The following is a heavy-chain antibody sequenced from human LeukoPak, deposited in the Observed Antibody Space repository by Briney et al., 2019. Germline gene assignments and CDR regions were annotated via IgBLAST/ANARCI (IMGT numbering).Heavy chain of an antibody. CDR2: ISDDGRNK. V-gene: IGHV3-33*05. CDR1: GFTFSSYG. CDR3: ARARGYYYGSGSYYDY. J-gene: IGHJ4*02. Sequence: GGSLRLSCAASGFTFSSYGMHWVRQAPGKGLEWVAVISDDGRNKYYADSVTGRFTISRDNSKNTVSLQMNSLRAEDTAVYYCARARGYYYGSGSYYDYWGQGTLVTVSS. D-gene: IGHD3-10*01.